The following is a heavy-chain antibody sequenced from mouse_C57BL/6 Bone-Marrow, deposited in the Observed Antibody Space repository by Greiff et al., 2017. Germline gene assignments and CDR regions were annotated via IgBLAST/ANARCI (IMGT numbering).Heavy chain of an antibody. Sequence: EVKLMESGAELVRPGASVKLSCTASGFNIKDDYMHWVKQRPEQGLEWIGWIDPENGDTEYASKFQGTATITADTSSNTAYLQLSSLTSEDTAVYYCTTGYDYDRAWFAYWGQGTLVTVSA. J-gene: IGHJ3*01. CDR3: TTGYDYDRAWFAY. CDR1: GFNIKDDY. CDR2: IDPENGDT. D-gene: IGHD2-4*01. V-gene: IGHV14-4*01.